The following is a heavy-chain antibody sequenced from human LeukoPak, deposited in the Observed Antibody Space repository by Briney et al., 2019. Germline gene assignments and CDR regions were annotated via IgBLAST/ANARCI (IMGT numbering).Heavy chain of an antibody. V-gene: IGHV3-30*18. CDR3: AKGADILTGYYTPTPFDY. J-gene: IGHJ4*02. CDR2: ISYDGSNK. CDR1: GFTFSSYG. D-gene: IGHD3-9*01. Sequence: GGSLRLSCAASGFTFSSYGMHLVRQAPGKGLEWVAVISYDGSNKYYADSVKGRFTISRDNSKNTLYLQMNSLRAEDTAVYYCAKGADILTGYYTPTPFDYWGQGTLVTVPS.